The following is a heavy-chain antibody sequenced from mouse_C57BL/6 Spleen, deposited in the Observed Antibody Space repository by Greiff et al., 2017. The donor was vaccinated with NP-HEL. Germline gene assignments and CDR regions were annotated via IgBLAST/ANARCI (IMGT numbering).Heavy chain of an antibody. CDR1: GYTFTDYY. J-gene: IGHJ1*03. CDR2: INPNNGGT. D-gene: IGHD1-1*01. CDR3: ARWSYYGSSPYWYFDV. Sequence: VQLQQSGPELVKPGASVKISCKASGYTFTDYYMNWVKQSHGKSLEWIGDINPNNGGTSYNQKFKGKATLTVDKSSSTAYMELRSLTSEDSAVYYCARWSYYGSSPYWYFDVWGTGTTVTVSS. V-gene: IGHV1-26*01.